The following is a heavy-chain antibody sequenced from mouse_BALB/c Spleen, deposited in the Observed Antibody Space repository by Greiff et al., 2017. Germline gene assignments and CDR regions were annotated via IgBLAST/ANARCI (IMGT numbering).Heavy chain of an antibody. Sequence: QVQLQQSGPELVRPGASVKISCKASGYSFTSYWMHWVKQRPGQGLEWIGMIDPSDSETRLNQTFKDKATLTVDKSSSTAYMQLSSPTSEDSAVYYYERGGNEYDRYAMDYWGQGTSVTVSS. V-gene: IGHV1S126*01. CDR3: ERGGNEYDRYAMDY. CDR1: GYSFTSYW. CDR2: IDPSDSET. D-gene: IGHD2-14*01. J-gene: IGHJ4*01.